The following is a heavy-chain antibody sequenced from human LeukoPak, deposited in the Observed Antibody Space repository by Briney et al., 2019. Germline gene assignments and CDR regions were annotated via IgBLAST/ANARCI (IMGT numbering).Heavy chain of an antibody. CDR2: IYYSGST. CDR1: GGSISSGDYY. V-gene: IGHV4-30-4*01. CDR3: ARGGGNQNDLDY. J-gene: IGHJ4*02. D-gene: IGHD4-23*01. Sequence: PSQTLSLTCTVSGGSISSGDYYWSWIRQPPGKGLEWIGYIYYSGSTYYNPSLKSRVTISVDTSKNQFSLKVRSVTAADTAVYYCARGGGNQNDLDYWGQGTLVTVSS.